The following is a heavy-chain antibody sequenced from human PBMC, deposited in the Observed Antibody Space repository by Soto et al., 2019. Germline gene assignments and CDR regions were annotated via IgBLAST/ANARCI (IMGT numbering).Heavy chain of an antibody. CDR1: GGSISSGGYY. CDR2: IYYSGST. Sequence: SETLSLTCTVSGGSISSGGYYWSWIRQHPGKGLEWIGYIYYSGSTYYNPSLKSRVTISVDTSKNQFSLKLSSVTAADTAAYYCARSYSSSSPALYGMDVWGQGTTVTVSS. CDR3: ARSYSSSSPALYGMDV. J-gene: IGHJ6*02. V-gene: IGHV4-31*03. D-gene: IGHD6-13*01.